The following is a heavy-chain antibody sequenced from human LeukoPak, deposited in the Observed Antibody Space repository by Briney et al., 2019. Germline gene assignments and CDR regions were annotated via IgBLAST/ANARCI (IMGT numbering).Heavy chain of an antibody. D-gene: IGHD1-26*01. CDR3: ARDRGDSIVGSDFDS. CDR2: IGIWNSPI. CDR1: GFTFTRHS. Sequence: GSLRLSCAASGFTFTRHSMNWVRQAPGKGLEWVSFIGIWNSPIYYGDSVRGRFTISRDNAKNSVFLQMNSLRAEDTAVYYCARDRGDSIVGSDFDSWGQGTLVTVSS. V-gene: IGHV3-48*01. J-gene: IGHJ4*02.